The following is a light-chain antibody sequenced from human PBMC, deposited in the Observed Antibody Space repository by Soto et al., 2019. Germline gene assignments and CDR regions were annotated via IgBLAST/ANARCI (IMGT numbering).Light chain of an antibody. CDR2: GAS. V-gene: IGKV3-15*01. CDR1: QSVSTF. CDR3: QQYNNWPPWT. Sequence: EIVLTQSPATLSLSPGERAILSCRASQSVSTFLAWYQQKPGQAPRLLIYGASTRATGIPARFSGSGSGTEFTLTISSLQSEDFAVYYCQQYNNWPPWTFGQGTKGDIK. J-gene: IGKJ1*01.